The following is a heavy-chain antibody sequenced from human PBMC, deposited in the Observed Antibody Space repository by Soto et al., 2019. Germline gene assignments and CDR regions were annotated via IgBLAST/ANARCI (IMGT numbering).Heavy chain of an antibody. J-gene: IGHJ4*02. CDR3: VTDYDAKGWGAY. D-gene: IGHD3-16*01. CDR1: RFIFTSYW. CDR2: INQDGSEK. V-gene: IGHV3-7*04. Sequence: GGSLRLSCAASRFIFTSYWMDWVRQAPGKGLEWVAMINQDGSEKYYVDSVKGRFTISRDNAKNSLHLQMDSLRADDTAVYYCVTDYDAKGWGAYWGQGALVTVSS.